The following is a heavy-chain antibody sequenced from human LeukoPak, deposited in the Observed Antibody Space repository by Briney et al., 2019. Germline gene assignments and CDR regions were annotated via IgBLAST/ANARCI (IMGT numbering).Heavy chain of an antibody. CDR3: ARRGHGSGRSKGGYYYYYMDV. Sequence: ASVKVSCKASGYTFTSYYMHWVRQAPGQGLEWMGIINPSGGSTSYAQKFQGRVTMTRDMSTSTVYMELSSLRSEDTAVYYCARRGHGSGRSKGGYYYYYMDVWGKGTTVTVSS. J-gene: IGHJ6*03. D-gene: IGHD3-10*01. CDR2: INPSGGST. V-gene: IGHV1-46*01. CDR1: GYTFTSYY.